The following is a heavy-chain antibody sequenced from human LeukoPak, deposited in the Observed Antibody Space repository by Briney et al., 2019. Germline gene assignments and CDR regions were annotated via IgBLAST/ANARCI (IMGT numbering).Heavy chain of an antibody. CDR3: ARHPLKITIFGVVTHYYYYGMDV. D-gene: IGHD3-3*01. Sequence: ASVKVSCKASGYTFTSYGISWVRQAPGQGLEWMGWISAFNGNTNYAQKLQGRVTMTTDTSTSTAYMELRSLRSDDTAVYYCARHPLKITIFGVVTHYYYYGMDVWGQGTTVTVSS. CDR1: GYTFTSYG. CDR2: ISAFNGNT. J-gene: IGHJ6*02. V-gene: IGHV1-18*01.